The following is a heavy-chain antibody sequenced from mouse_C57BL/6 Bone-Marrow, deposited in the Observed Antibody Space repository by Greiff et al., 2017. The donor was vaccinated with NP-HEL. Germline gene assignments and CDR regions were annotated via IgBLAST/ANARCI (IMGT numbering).Heavy chain of an antibody. V-gene: IGHV5-17*01. CDR1: GFTFSDYG. CDR3: ARIDDYGWDWYFDV. Sequence: EVQLVESGGGLVKPGASLKLSCAASGFTFSDYGMHWVRQAPEQGLEWVAYISRGSGTTYYADTLKGRFTITRDNAENTLFLQLTSLTSEDTAMYYCARIDDYGWDWYFDVWGTGTAVTVSA. CDR2: ISRGSGTT. D-gene: IGHD2-4*01. J-gene: IGHJ1*03.